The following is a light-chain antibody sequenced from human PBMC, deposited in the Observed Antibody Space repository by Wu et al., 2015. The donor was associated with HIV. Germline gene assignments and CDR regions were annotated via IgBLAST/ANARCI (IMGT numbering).Light chain of an antibody. V-gene: IGKV3D-15*01. CDR3: QQYNKWPLL. CDR1: QSIDSD. Sequence: EIVLTQSPATLSLSPGRRATLSCRASQSIDSDLGWYQQRPGQAPRLLIYDASNRATGIPARFSGSGSGTEFTLTISSMQSEDCAVYYCQQYNKWPLLFGQGTKLEIK. J-gene: IGKJ2*01. CDR2: DAS.